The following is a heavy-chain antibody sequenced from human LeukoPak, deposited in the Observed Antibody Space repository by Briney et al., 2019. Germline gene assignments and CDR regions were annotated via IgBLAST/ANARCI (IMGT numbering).Heavy chain of an antibody. CDR2: IYHSGST. Sequence: SQTLSLTCAVSGGSISSDGYSWSWIRQPPGKGLEWIGYIYHSGSTYYNPSLKSRVTISVDRSKNQFSLKLSSVTAADTAVYYCARSNPDYGDLYDYWGQGTLVTVSS. J-gene: IGHJ4*02. D-gene: IGHD4-17*01. V-gene: IGHV4-30-2*01. CDR3: ARSNPDYGDLYDY. CDR1: GGSISSDGYS.